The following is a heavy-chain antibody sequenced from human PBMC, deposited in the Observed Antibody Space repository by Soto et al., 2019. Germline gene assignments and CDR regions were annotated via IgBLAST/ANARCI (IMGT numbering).Heavy chain of an antibody. D-gene: IGHD5-12*01. J-gene: IGHJ4*02. V-gene: IGHV3-21*01. CDR2: ISRSSSQI. CDR3: ARDEDTHIVSTIYFDS. Sequence: EVQLVKSGGGLVKPGGSLRLSCAASGFTFSSYSMNWVRQAPGKGLEWVSSISRSSSQIYYADSVKGRFTISRDNAKNSLYLQMNSLRAEDTAMYYCARDEDTHIVSTIYFDSWGQGALVTVSS. CDR1: GFTFSSYS.